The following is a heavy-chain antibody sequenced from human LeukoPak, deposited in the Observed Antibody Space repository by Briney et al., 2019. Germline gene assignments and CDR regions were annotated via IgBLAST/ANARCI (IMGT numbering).Heavy chain of an antibody. CDR3: ARDVGIAVIPDRYFDL. V-gene: IGHV5-51*01. J-gene: IGHJ2*01. CDR2: IYPGDSDT. Sequence: GESLKISCKGSGYSFTSFWIAWVRQMPGKGLECMGIIYPGDSDTRYSPSFQGQVTISADKSISTAYLQWSSLKASDTAMYYCARDVGIAVIPDRYFDLWGRGTLVTVSS. D-gene: IGHD6-19*01. CDR1: GYSFTSFW.